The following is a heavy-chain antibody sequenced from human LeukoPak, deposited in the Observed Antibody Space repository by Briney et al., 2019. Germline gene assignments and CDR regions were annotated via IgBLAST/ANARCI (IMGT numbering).Heavy chain of an antibody. V-gene: IGHV4-38-2*02. D-gene: IGHD2-2*01. CDR3: ARSSRSWSTFDN. J-gene: IGHJ4*02. CDR1: AYSISSGYY. Sequence: SETLSLTCTVSAYSISSGYYWGWIRQPPGKGLECIGTIYHSGSTYYNPSLKSRVTISIDTSKNQFSLRLSSVTAADTAVYYCARSSRSWSTFDNWGQGTLVTVSS. CDR2: IYHSGST.